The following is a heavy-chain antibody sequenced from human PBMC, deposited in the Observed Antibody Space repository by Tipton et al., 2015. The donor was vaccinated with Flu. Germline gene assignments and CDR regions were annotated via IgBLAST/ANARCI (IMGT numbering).Heavy chain of an antibody. D-gene: IGHD2-21*01. CDR1: GGSFSGYN. Sequence: TLSLTCVVSGGSFSGYNGMWIRQRPGKGLEWIGEIDHSETASYTPSLRGRVSMSLDGSKNQLSLKVRSVSAADTAVYYCARSFRVAVIGGLDVWGQGTAVTVSS. CDR2: IDHSETA. V-gene: IGHV4-34*01. J-gene: IGHJ6*02. CDR3: ARSFRVAVIGGLDV.